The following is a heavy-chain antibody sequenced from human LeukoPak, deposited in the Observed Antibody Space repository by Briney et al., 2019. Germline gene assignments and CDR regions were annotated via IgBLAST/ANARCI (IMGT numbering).Heavy chain of an antibody. CDR3: ARQIYDSSGYWDY. Sequence: PSETLSLTCTVSGGSISSSCYYWGWLRQPPEKGLEWLGSLDYSGSTYLNPSLKSRVTISGDTSKNQFSLKLSSVTAADTAVYYCARQIYDSSGYWDYWGQGTLVTVSS. D-gene: IGHD3-22*01. CDR2: LDYSGST. CDR1: GGSISSSCYY. V-gene: IGHV4-39*01. J-gene: IGHJ4*02.